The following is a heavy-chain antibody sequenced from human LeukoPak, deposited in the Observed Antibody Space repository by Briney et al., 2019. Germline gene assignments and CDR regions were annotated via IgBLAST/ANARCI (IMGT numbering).Heavy chain of an antibody. J-gene: IGHJ5*02. D-gene: IGHD6-19*01. Sequence: NAGGSLRLSCAASAFTFSSYAMSWVRQPPGKGLEWIGEINHSGSTNYNPSLKSRVTISVDTSKNQFSLNLSSVTAADTAVYYCARGYSSGWYSSHWFDPWGQGTLVTVSS. CDR3: ARGYSSGWYSSHWFDP. CDR1: AFTFSSYA. V-gene: IGHV4-34*01. CDR2: INHSGST.